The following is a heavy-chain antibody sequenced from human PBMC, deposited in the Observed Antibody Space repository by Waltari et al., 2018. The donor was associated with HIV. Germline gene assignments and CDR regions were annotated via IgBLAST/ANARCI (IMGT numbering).Heavy chain of an antibody. D-gene: IGHD4-17*01. V-gene: IGHV3-73*02. Sequence: EVQLVESGGGLVQSGGSLQLSCAASGFTLSASALHWVRQASGKGLEWVGRIRSKANNYATAYAASVKGRFTISRDDSKNTAYLQMTGLKTEDTAVYYCTRQYDYADYGYDYWGQGSLVSVSS. J-gene: IGHJ4*02. CDR3: TRQYDYADYGYDY. CDR1: GFTLSASA. CDR2: IRSKANNYAT.